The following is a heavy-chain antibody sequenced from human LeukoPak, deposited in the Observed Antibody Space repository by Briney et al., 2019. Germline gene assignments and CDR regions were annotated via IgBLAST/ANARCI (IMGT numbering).Heavy chain of an antibody. CDR1: GFSFNTYS. CDR3: ARDAGITGTTEFDY. CDR2: ISSTSGYI. Sequence: GGSLTLSCAASGFSFNTYSMDWVRQAPGKGLEWVSSISSTSGYIYYADSVKGRFTISRDNAKNSLYLQMNSLRVEDTAVYYCARDAGITGTTEFDYWGQGTLVTVSS. D-gene: IGHD1-7*01. V-gene: IGHV3-21*01. J-gene: IGHJ4*02.